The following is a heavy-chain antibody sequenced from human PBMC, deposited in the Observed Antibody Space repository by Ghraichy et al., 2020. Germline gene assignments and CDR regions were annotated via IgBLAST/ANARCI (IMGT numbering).Heavy chain of an antibody. CDR2: IIPIFGTA. CDR1: GGTFSSYA. Sequence: SVKVSCKASGGTFSSYAISWVRQAPGQGLEWMGGIIPIFGTANYAQKFQGRVTITADKSTSTAYMELSSLRSEDTAVYYCARDLGGYCSGGSCSNYYGMDVWGQGTTVTVSS. D-gene: IGHD2-15*01. V-gene: IGHV1-69*06. CDR3: ARDLGGYCSGGSCSNYYGMDV. J-gene: IGHJ6*02.